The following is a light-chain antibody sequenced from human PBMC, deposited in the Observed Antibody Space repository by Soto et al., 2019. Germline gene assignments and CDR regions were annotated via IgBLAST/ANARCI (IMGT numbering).Light chain of an antibody. J-gene: IGLJ2*01. CDR1: SSNIGSNT. Sequence: QSVLTQPPSASGTPGPRVTLSCSGSSSNIGSNTVTWYQQLPGTAPVLLIYGNNQRPSGVPVRFSGSKSGASASLAISGLLSEDEADYYCAAWEGTGNGVVFGGGTKLTVL. CDR3: AAWEGTGNGVV. V-gene: IGLV1-44*01. CDR2: GNN.